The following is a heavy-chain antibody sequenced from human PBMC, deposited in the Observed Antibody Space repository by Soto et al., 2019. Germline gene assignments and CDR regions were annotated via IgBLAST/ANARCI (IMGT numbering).Heavy chain of an antibody. CDR3: ARVGRFGLLYY. Sequence: SAPLALSCTVSGVSISSGGYYWIWILQHPGKGLEWIGYIYYSGSTYYNPSLKSRVTISVDTSKNQFSLKLSSVTAADTAVYYCARVGRFGLLYYWGQGTLVTVSS. CDR1: GVSISSGGYY. D-gene: IGHD2-21*02. V-gene: IGHV4-31*03. J-gene: IGHJ4*02. CDR2: IYYSGST.